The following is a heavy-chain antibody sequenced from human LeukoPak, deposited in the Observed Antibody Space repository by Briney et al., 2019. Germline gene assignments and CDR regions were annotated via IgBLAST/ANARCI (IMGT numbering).Heavy chain of an antibody. J-gene: IGHJ6*02. D-gene: IGHD6-13*01. CDR3: ANTRRSRAYYYYGMDV. V-gene: IGHV3-7*03. CDR2: IKQDGSEK. CDR1: GFTFSSYW. Sequence: GGSLRLSCAASGFTFSSYWMSWVRQAPGKGLEWVANIKQDGSEKYYVDSVKGRFTISRDNAKNSLYLQMNSLRAEDTAVYYCANTRRSRAYYYYGMDVWGQGTTVTVSS.